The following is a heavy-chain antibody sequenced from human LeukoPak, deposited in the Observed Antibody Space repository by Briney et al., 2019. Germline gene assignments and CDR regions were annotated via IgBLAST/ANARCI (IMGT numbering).Heavy chain of an antibody. CDR3: ARDWEGLGEYWYFDL. CDR1: GYTFTVYY. V-gene: IGHV1-2*02. J-gene: IGHJ2*01. Sequence: EASVKVSCTASGYTFTVYYMHWVRQAPGQGLEWMGWINPNSGGTNYAQKFQGRVTMTRDTSISTAYMELSRLRSDDTAVYYCARDWEGLGEYWYFDLWGRGTLVTVSS. D-gene: IGHD1-26*01. CDR2: INPNSGGT.